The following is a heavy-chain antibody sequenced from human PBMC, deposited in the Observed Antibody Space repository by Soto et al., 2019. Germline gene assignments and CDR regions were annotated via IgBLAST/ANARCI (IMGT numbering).Heavy chain of an antibody. CDR2: ISYDGSNK. Sequence: GGSLRLSCAASGFTFSSYGMHWVRQAPGKGLKWVAVISYDGSNKYYADSVKGRFTISRDNSKNTLYLQMNSLRAEDTAVYYCAKDMGYYDSSGYNRWIYYYYGMDVWGQGTTVIVSS. CDR3: AKDMGYYDSSGYNRWIYYYYGMDV. V-gene: IGHV3-30*18. D-gene: IGHD3-22*01. J-gene: IGHJ6*02. CDR1: GFTFSSYG.